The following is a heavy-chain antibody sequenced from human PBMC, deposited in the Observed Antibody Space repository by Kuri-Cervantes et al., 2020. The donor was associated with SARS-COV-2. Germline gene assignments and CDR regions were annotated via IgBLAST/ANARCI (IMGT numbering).Heavy chain of an antibody. CDR2: SIPIFGTA. Sequence: SVKVSCKASGGSFSSYAISWVRQAPGQGLEWMGGSIPIFGTANYAQKFQGRITISTDESTSTAYMGLSSLRSDDTAVYYCALGYWGSGYPRYYYYMDVWGKGTTVTVSS. D-gene: IGHD3-22*01. CDR3: ALGYWGSGYPRYYYYMDV. J-gene: IGHJ6*03. CDR1: GGSFSSYA. V-gene: IGHV1-69*05.